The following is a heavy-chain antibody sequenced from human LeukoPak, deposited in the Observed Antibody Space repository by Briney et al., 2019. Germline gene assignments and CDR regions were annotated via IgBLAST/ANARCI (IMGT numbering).Heavy chain of an antibody. J-gene: IGHJ4*02. CDR3: ARSEYYYETIGLFFDY. V-gene: IGHV4-39*07. Sequence: PSETLSLTCTVSGGSISSSSYYWGWIRQPPGKGLEWIGSIYYSGSTYYNPSLKSRVTISVDTSKNQFSLRLTSVTAADTAVYYCARSEYYYETIGLFFDYWGQGTLVTVSS. CDR2: IYYSGST. CDR1: GGSISSSSYY. D-gene: IGHD3-22*01.